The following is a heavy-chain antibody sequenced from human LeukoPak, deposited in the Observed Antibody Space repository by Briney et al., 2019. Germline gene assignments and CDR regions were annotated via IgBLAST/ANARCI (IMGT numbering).Heavy chain of an antibody. CDR1: GGSISSGGYY. V-gene: IGHV4-31*03. Sequence: SQTLSLTCTVSGGSISSGGYYWSWIRQHPGKGLEWIGYIYYSGSTYYNPSLKSRVSISVDTSKNQFSLKLTSVTAADTAVYYCVRAPLSTATTFDYWGQGTLVTVSS. J-gene: IGHJ4*02. CDR2: IYYSGST. CDR3: VRAPLSTATTFDY. D-gene: IGHD5-12*01.